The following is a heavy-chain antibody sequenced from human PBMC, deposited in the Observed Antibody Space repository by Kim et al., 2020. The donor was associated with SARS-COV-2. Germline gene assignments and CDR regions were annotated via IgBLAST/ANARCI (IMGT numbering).Heavy chain of an antibody. V-gene: IGHV3-23*01. Sequence: ADSVKGRFTISRDNSKNTLYLQMNSLRAEDTAVYYCAKWLVKSIVATFGYWGQGTLVTVSS. D-gene: IGHD5-12*01. CDR3: AKWLVKSIVATFGY. J-gene: IGHJ4*02.